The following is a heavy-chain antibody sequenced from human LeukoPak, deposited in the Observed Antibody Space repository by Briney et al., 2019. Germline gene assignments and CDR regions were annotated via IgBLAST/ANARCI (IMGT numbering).Heavy chain of an antibody. D-gene: IGHD6-19*01. Sequence: GGSLKISCKGSGSPFTSYWIGWVRQLPGKGLEWMGIIYPGDSDTRYSPSFQGQVTISADKSISTAYLQWSSLKASDTAMYYCARPSGYSSGWYSTDYWGQGTLVTVSS. CDR3: ARPSGYSSGWYSTDY. CDR1: GSPFTSYW. V-gene: IGHV5-51*01. CDR2: IYPGDSDT. J-gene: IGHJ4*02.